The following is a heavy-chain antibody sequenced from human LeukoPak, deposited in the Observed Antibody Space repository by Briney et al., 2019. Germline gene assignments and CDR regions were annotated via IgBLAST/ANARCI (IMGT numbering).Heavy chain of an antibody. CDR1: GASINSGHYY. Sequence: SETLSLTCTVSGASINSGHYYWSWIRQPAGKGLEWIGRIYTSGSTNYNPSLKSRVTISVDTSKNQFSLKLSSVTAADTAVYYCARDQITMGDAFDIWGQGTMVTVSS. CDR3: ARDQITMGDAFDI. D-gene: IGHD3-10*01. CDR2: IYTSGST. V-gene: IGHV4-61*02. J-gene: IGHJ3*02.